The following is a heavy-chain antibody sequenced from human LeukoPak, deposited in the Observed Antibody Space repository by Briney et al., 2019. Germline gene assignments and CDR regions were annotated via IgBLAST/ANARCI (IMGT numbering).Heavy chain of an antibody. D-gene: IGHD1-26*01. Sequence: GGSLRLSCAASGFIFTSYSMNWVRQAPGKGLEWVSTISGGGGSTYYADSVKGRFTISRDNSKNTLYLQVNSLRAEDTAVYYCAKGGKWDVTPFDYWGQGTLVTVSS. CDR2: ISGGGGST. J-gene: IGHJ4*02. CDR1: GFIFTSYS. CDR3: AKGGKWDVTPFDY. V-gene: IGHV3-23*01.